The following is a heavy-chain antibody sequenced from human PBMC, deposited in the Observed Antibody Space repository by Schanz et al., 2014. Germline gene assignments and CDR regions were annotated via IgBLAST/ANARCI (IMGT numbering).Heavy chain of an antibody. CDR2: VYTSGST. J-gene: IGHJ6*03. CDR1: GGSISSGSYY. Sequence: QVQLQESGPGLVKPSQTLSLTCSVSGGSISSGSYYWNWIRQPAGKGLEWIGRVYTSGSTNYNPSLKSRATISLAPSKNHFPRNLRSFTAADTAVYYCARGGARRFPVVPDAIQGLRGHYYYYYLDVWGKGTTVTASS. D-gene: IGHD2-2*02. CDR3: ARGGARRFPVVPDAIQGLRGHYYYYYLDV. V-gene: IGHV4-61*02.